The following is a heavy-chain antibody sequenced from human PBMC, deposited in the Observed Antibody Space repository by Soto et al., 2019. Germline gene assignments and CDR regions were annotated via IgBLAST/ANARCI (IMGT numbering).Heavy chain of an antibody. J-gene: IGHJ5*02. CDR2: IYYSGST. V-gene: IGHV4-39*01. CDR3: ARHESGRLAVGPATA. Sequence: QLQLQESGPGLVKPSETLSLTCTVSGGSISSSSYYWGWIRQPPGKGLEWIGSIYYSGSTYYNPSLKSRVTISVDTSKNQFSLKLSSVTAADTAVYYCARHESGRLAVGPATAWGQGTLVTVSS. CDR1: GGSISSSSYY. D-gene: IGHD1-1*01.